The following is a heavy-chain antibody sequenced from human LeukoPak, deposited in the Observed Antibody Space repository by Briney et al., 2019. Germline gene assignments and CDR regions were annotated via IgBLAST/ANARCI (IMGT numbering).Heavy chain of an antibody. CDR2: IYYSGST. CDR1: GGSISSYY. D-gene: IGHD3-10*01. Sequence: SETLSLTCTVSGGSISSYYWSWIRQPAGKGLEWIGYIYYSGSTNYNPSLKSRVTISVDTSKNQFSLKLSSVTAADTAVYYCARFITMVRGAPYWYFDLWGRGTLVTASS. CDR3: ARFITMVRGAPYWYFDL. V-gene: IGHV4-59*01. J-gene: IGHJ2*01.